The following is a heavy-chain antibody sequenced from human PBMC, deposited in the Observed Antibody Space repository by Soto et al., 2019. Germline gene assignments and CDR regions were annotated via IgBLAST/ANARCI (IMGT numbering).Heavy chain of an antibody. CDR3: ARDLEGALSCYDFSGFDY. V-gene: IGHV1-2*04. CDR2: INPNSGGT. J-gene: IGHJ4*02. D-gene: IGHD5-12*01. Sequence: QVQLVQSGAEVKKPGASVKVSCKASGYTFTGYYMHWVRQAPGQGLEWMGWINPNSGGTNYAQKFQRWVTMTRDTSTSTAYMELGRLRSDDTGVYYCARDLEGALSCYDFSGFDYWGQGTLVTVSS. CDR1: GYTFTGYY.